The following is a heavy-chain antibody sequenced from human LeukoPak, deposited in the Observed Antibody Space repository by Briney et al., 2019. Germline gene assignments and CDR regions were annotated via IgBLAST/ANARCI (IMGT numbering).Heavy chain of an antibody. CDR2: INHSGST. D-gene: IGHD3-22*01. Sequence: PSETLSLTCAVYGGSFSGYYWSWIRQPPGKGLEWIGEINHSGSTNYNPSLKSRVTISVDTSKNQFSLKLSSVTAADTAVYYCARHYYDSSGYYYGLDYWGQGTLVTVSS. CDR1: GGSFSGYY. J-gene: IGHJ4*02. CDR3: ARHYYDSSGYYYGLDY. V-gene: IGHV4-34*01.